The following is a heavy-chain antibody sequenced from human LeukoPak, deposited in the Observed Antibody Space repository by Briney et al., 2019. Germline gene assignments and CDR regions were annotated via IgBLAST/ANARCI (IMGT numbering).Heavy chain of an antibody. CDR1: GGSISSGSYY. J-gene: IGHJ4*02. D-gene: IGHD6-13*01. CDR3: ARLEGIAAAGLDY. V-gene: IGHV4-61*02. CDR2: IYTSGST. Sequence: SETLSLTCTVSGGSISSGSYYWSWIRQPAGKGLEWIGRIYTSGSTNYNPSLKSRVTISVDTSKNQFSLKLSSVTAADTAVYYCARLEGIAAAGLDYWGQGTLVTVSS.